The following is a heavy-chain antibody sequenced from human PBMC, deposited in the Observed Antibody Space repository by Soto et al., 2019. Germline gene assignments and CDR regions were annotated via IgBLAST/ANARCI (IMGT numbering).Heavy chain of an antibody. D-gene: IGHD5-12*01. CDR1: GFTFSSHG. Sequence: GGSLRLSCAASGFTFSSHGMHWVRQAPDKGLEWVAVIWHDGSDKYYADSVKGRFTISRDNSKNMLYLQMNSLRAEDTAVYYCARDWYSGYDNWGQGTLVTVSS. J-gene: IGHJ4*02. CDR3: ARDWYSGYDN. CDR2: IWHDGSDK. V-gene: IGHV3-33*01.